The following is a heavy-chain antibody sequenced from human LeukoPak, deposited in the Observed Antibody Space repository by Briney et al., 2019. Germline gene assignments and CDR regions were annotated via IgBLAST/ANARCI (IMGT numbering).Heavy chain of an antibody. CDR3: ARGLIVVVTAIRGVAFDI. J-gene: IGHJ3*02. CDR1: GGSFSGYY. D-gene: IGHD2-21*02. V-gene: IGHV4-34*01. CDR2: INHSGST. Sequence: SETLSLNCAVYGGSFSGYYWSWIRQPPGKGLEWIGEINHSGSTNYNPSLKSRVTISVDTSKNQFSLKLSSVTAADTAVYYCARGLIVVVTAIRGVAFDIWGQGTMVTVSS.